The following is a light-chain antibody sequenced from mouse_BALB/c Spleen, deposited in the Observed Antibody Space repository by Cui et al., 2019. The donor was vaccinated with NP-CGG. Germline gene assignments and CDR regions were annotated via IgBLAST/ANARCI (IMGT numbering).Light chain of an antibody. V-gene: IGLV1*01. Sequence: AVVTQDSALATTLCETVPLTCRSSTGAVTTSNYANWVQEKPDHLFTSLIGGTSNRPPGVPARFSGSLIGDKAALTITGAQTEDEAIYFCALWYSNHWVFGGGTKLTVL. CDR1: TGAVTTSNY. CDR3: ALWYSNHWV. CDR2: GTS. J-gene: IGLJ1*01.